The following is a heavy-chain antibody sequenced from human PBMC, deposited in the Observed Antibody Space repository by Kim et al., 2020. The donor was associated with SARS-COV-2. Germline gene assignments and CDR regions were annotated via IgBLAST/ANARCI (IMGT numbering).Heavy chain of an antibody. CDR2: ISSSSSYI. D-gene: IGHD3-10*01. J-gene: IGHJ4*02. V-gene: IGHV3-21*01. CDR1: GFTFSSYS. CDR3: ARVSAYYYGSGSYYDFDY. Sequence: GGSLRLSCAASGFTFSSYSMNWVRQAPGKGLEWVSSISSSSSYIYYADSVKGRFTISRDNAKNSLYLQMNSLRAEDTAVYYCARVSAYYYGSGSYYDFDYWGQGTLVTVSS.